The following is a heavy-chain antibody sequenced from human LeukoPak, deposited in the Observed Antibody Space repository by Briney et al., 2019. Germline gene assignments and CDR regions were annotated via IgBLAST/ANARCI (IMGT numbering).Heavy chain of an antibody. CDR3: ARVPRNYDILTGYYTKWYFFDY. J-gene: IGHJ4*02. Sequence: PSETLSLTCAVYGGSFSGYYWSWIRQPPGKGLEWIGEINHSGSSNYNPSLKSRVTISVDTSKNQFSLQLNSVTPEDTAVYYCARVPRNYDILTGYYTKWYFFDYWGQGTLVTVSS. V-gene: IGHV4-34*01. CDR2: INHSGSS. CDR1: GGSFSGYY. D-gene: IGHD3-9*01.